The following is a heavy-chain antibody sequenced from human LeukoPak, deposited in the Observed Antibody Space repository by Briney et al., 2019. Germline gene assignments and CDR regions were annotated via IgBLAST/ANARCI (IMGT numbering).Heavy chain of an antibody. CDR3: ARYCSGGSCSP. CDR2: IYPGDSDT. D-gene: IGHD2-15*01. CDR1: GYSFTTYW. V-gene: IGHV5-51*01. Sequence: GESLRISCKGSGYSFTTYWIGWVRQMPGKRLEWMGIIYPGDSDTRYSPSFQGQVTISADKSTSTAYLQWSSLKASDTAMYYCARYCSGGSCSPWGQGTLVTVSS. J-gene: IGHJ5*02.